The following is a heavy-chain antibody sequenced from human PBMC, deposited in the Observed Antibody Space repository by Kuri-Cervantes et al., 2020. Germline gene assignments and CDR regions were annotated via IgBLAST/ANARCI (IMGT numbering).Heavy chain of an antibody. CDR1: GYSISSGSY. Sequence: GSLRLSCAVSGYSISSGSYWSWIRQPPGKGLEWIGYIYYSGSTNYNPSLKSRVTTSVDMSKNQFSLKLSSVTAADTAVYYCASQPTYYDILTGYSSRDYFDYWGQGTLVTVSS. J-gene: IGHJ4*02. V-gene: IGHV4-61*01. CDR3: ASQPTYYDILTGYSSRDYFDY. CDR2: IYYSGST. D-gene: IGHD3-9*01.